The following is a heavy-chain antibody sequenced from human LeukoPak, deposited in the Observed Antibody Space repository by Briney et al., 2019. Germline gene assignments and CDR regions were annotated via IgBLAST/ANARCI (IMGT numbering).Heavy chain of an antibody. CDR1: GGSISSISYY. V-gene: IGHV4-39*07. Sequence: SETLSLTCTVSGGSISSISYYWGWIRQPPGKGLEWIGSIYYSGSTYYNPSLKSRVTISADRSKNQFSLKLSSVTAADTAVYYCARGVYDSSGLLFDYWGQGTLVTVSS. CDR2: IYYSGST. CDR3: ARGVYDSSGLLFDY. D-gene: IGHD3-22*01. J-gene: IGHJ4*02.